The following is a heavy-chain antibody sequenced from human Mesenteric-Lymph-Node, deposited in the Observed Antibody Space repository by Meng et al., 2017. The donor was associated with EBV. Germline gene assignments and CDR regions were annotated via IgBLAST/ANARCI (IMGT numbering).Heavy chain of an antibody. V-gene: IGHV4-38-2*02. Sequence: VGPQQSGPGLVKLSETLSLTCPVSGDSISGSYCLKWIRQPPGKELEWIGSVFYSGATYYNPSLESRVTISVDTSRNHFSLKVTSVTAADTAIYYCARDELMVRGLFDSWGQGALVTVSS. J-gene: IGHJ4*02. CDR1: GDSISGSYC. CDR2: VFYSGAT. CDR3: ARDELMVRGLFDS. D-gene: IGHD3-10*01.